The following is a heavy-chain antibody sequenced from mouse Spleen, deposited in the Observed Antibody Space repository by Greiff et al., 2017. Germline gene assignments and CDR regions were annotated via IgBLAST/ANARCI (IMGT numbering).Heavy chain of an antibody. CDR3: ARKIYYGSSYEDGMDY. CDR2: IYPGSGST. CDR1: GYTFTSYW. D-gene: IGHD1-1*01. J-gene: IGHJ2*01. Sequence: QVQLKQSGAELVKPGASVKMSCKASGYTFTSYWITWVKQRPGQGLEWIGDIYPGSGSTNYNEKFKSKATLTEDTSSRTAYMQLSSLTSEDSAVYYCARKIYYGSSYEDGMDYWGQGTTLTVSS. V-gene: IGHV1-55*01.